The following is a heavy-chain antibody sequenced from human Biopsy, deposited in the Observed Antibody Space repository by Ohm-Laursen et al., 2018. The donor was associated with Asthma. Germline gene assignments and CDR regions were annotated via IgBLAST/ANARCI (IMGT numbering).Heavy chain of an antibody. CDR1: SGSGGYMRSGNYY. D-gene: IGHD6-13*01. Sequence: TLSLTCSLSSGSGGYMRSGNYYWGWIRQPPGKGLEWIGSIYYSGTTYYNPSLESRVPGSADTSKNQFSLKLTSVTAADTAVYYCVRGSSSWHHGPFHYYYGLDVWGQGTTATVSS. V-gene: IGHV4-39*01. J-gene: IGHJ6*02. CDR2: IYYSGTT. CDR3: VRGSSSWHHGPFHYYYGLDV.